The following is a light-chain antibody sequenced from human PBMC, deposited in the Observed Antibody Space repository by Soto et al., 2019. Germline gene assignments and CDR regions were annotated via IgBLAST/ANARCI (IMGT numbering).Light chain of an antibody. J-gene: IGKJ1*01. CDR2: GAS. CDR3: QQHDSSPWM. Sequence: EVVLTQSPVTLSLSPGERATLSCRASQSASNTYVAWYQHIPGQTPRLLIYGASNRATGIPDRFSGSGSGTDFTLTISRLEPEDFAVYYCQQHDSSPWMFGQGTKVDIK. V-gene: IGKV3-20*01. CDR1: QSASNTY.